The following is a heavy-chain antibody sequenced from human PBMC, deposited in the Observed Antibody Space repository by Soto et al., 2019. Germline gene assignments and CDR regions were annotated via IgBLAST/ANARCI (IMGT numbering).Heavy chain of an antibody. CDR3: ARARHYDFWSGYYKGNYYFDY. Sequence: PSETLSLTCAVYGGSFSGYYWSWIRQPPGKGLEWIGEINHSGSTNYNPSLKSRVTISVDTSKNQFSLKLSSVTAADTAVYYCARARHYDFWSGYYKGNYYFDYWGQGTLVTVSS. J-gene: IGHJ4*02. D-gene: IGHD3-3*01. V-gene: IGHV4-34*01. CDR2: INHSGST. CDR1: GGSFSGYY.